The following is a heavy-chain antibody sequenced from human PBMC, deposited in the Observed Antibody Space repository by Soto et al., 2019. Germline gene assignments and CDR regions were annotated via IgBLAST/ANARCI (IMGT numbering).Heavy chain of an antibody. V-gene: IGHV3-7*02. Sequence: GGSLRLSCADSGFTSSGYWMTWVRQAPGKGLEWVANIKQDGSERYYVDSVKGRFTISRDSAKNSLYLQMNSLRAEDTAVYYCATYCSTKCSHSGGLDYWGQGTLVTVSS. D-gene: IGHD2-2*01. CDR1: GFTSSGYW. CDR2: IKQDGSER. J-gene: IGHJ4*02. CDR3: ATYCSTKCSHSGGLDY.